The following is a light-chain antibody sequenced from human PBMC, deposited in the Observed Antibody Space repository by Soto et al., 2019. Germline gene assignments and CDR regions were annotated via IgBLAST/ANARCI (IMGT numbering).Light chain of an antibody. Sequence: QSALTQPASVSGSPGQSITISCTGTSSDVGGYNYVSWYQQHPGKAPKLMIYEVSNRPSGVSNRFSGSKSGNTASLTISGRQAEDEADYYCSSYTSRVFGGGTKLTVL. V-gene: IGLV2-14*01. J-gene: IGLJ3*02. CDR3: SSYTSRV. CDR1: SSDVGGYNY. CDR2: EVS.